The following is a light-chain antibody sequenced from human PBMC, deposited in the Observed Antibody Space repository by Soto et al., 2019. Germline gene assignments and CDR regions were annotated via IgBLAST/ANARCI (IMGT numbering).Light chain of an antibody. CDR2: AAF. CDR3: LQHNSYPWT. J-gene: IGKJ1*01. V-gene: IGKV1-17*01. CDR1: LVIDND. Sequence: DIQMTQSPSSLSASVGDRVTITCRASLVIDNDLGWYQQKRGKAPKRLIYAAFSLQSGVPSRFSGSGSGTEFTLTISSLQPEDFATYYCLQHNSYPWTFGQGTKVDNK.